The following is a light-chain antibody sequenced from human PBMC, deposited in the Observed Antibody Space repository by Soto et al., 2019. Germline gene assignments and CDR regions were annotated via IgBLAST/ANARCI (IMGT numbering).Light chain of an antibody. J-gene: IGKJ1*01. Sequence: EIVMTQSPATLSVSPGERATLSCRASQSVSSNLAWYQQKPGQAPRILIYGASTRDTGIPARFSGSGSGTDFTLTITNLQPDDSSTYSCQQYNRFPWTFGQGTKVDIK. CDR2: GAS. CDR3: QQYNRFPWT. V-gene: IGKV3-15*01. CDR1: QSVSSN.